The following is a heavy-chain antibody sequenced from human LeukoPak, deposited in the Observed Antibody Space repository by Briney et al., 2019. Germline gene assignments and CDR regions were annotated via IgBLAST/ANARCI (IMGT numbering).Heavy chain of an antibody. D-gene: IGHD3-10*01. Sequence: GGSLRLSCAASGFTFNSYVMSWIRQAPGRGLEGVSTITGSGDNTYYADSVKGRFTISGDNSKNTLYLQMNSLRAEDTAVYYCAKDRYYGSRTYYGAFDIWGQGTTVTVSS. CDR3: AKDRYYGSRTYYGAFDI. V-gene: IGHV3-23*01. CDR1: GFTFNSYV. J-gene: IGHJ3*02. CDR2: ITGSGDNT.